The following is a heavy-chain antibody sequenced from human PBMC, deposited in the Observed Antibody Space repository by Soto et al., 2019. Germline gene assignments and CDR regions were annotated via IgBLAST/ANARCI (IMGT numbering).Heavy chain of an antibody. CDR3: ATNAYGSGSYYVGYGMDV. D-gene: IGHD3-10*01. V-gene: IGHV5-10-1*01. J-gene: IGHJ6*02. CDR1: GYSFTIYW. Sequence: PGESLKISCKGSGYSFTIYWIRSARQMHWKALECMGQIDPSVSYTICSLSFQGHVSFSADKSISNAYLQWSSLKAWDTAMYYCATNAYGSGSYYVGYGMDVWGQGTRSPSP. CDR2: IDPSVSYT.